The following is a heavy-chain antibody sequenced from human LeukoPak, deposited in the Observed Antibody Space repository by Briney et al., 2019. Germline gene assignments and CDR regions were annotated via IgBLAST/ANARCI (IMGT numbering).Heavy chain of an antibody. CDR3: AGVRGGTLYYFDY. V-gene: IGHV3-66*01. J-gene: IGHJ4*02. CDR1: GFTVSSNY. CDR2: IYSGGST. Sequence: GGSLRLSCAASGFTVSSNYMSWVRQAPGKGLEWVSVIYSGGSTYYADSVKGRFTISRDNSKNTLYLQMNSLRAEDTAVYYCAGVRGGTLYYFDYWGQGTLVTVSS. D-gene: IGHD3-16*01.